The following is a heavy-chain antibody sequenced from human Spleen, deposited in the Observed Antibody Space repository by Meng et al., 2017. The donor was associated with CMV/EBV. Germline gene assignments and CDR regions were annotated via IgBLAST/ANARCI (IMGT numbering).Heavy chain of an antibody. J-gene: IGHJ4*02. Sequence: GESLKISCKGSGYSFTSYWIGWVRQMPGKGLEWMGIIYPEDSETRYSPSFQGQVTISADNSINTAYLQWSGLKAPDTAIYYCARQTGDQDYFDYWGQGTLVTVSS. CDR1: GYSFTSYW. CDR2: IYPEDSET. V-gene: IGHV5-51*01. CDR3: ARQTGDQDYFDY. D-gene: IGHD7-27*01.